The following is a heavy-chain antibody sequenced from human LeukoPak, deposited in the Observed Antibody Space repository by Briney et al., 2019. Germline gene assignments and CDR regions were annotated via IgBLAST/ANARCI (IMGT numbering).Heavy chain of an antibody. V-gene: IGHV3-7*01. CDR2: IKQDGSET. J-gene: IGHJ5*02. CDR3: ARGIPVVVVAALNWFDP. Sequence: PGGSLRLSCAASGFTFSSYAMSWVRQAPGKGLEWVANIKQDGSETYYVDSMKGRFTISRDNAKNSLYLQMNSLRAEDTAVYYCARGIPVVVVAALNWFDPWGQGTLVTVSS. CDR1: GFTFSSYA. D-gene: IGHD2-15*01.